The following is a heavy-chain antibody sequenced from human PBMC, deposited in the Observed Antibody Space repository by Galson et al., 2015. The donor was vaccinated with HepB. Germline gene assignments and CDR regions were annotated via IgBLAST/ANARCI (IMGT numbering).Heavy chain of an antibody. J-gene: IGHJ6*02. CDR2: IYSGGST. CDR3: ARVPYTDYGMDV. CDR1: GFTVSSNY. Sequence: SLRLSCAASGFTVSSNYMSWVRQAPGKGLEWVSVIYSGGSTYYADSVKGRFTISRDNSKNALYLQMNSLRAEDTAVYYCARVPYTDYGMDVWGQGTTVTVSS. V-gene: IGHV3-53*01. D-gene: IGHD3-16*01.